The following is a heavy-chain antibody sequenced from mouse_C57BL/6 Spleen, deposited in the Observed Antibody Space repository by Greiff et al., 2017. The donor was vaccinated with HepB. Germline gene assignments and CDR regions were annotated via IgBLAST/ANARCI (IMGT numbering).Heavy chain of an antibody. Sequence: EVKLMESGAELVRPGASVKLSCTASGFNIKDYYMHWVKQRPEQGLEWIGRIDPEDGDTEYAPKFQGKATMTADTSSNTAYLQLSSLTSEDTAVYYCTTWGGNYWFAYWGQGTLVTVSA. CDR1: GFNIKDYY. CDR2: IDPEDGDT. CDR3: TTWGGNYWFAY. D-gene: IGHD2-1*01. J-gene: IGHJ3*01. V-gene: IGHV14-1*01.